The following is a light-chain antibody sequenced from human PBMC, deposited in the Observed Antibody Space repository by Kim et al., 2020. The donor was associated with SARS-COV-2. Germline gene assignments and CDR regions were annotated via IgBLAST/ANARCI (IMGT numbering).Light chain of an antibody. CDR1: SSDVGGYNY. Sequence: QSALTQPASVSGSPGQSITISCTGTSSDVGGYNYVSWYQQYPGKAPKLMIYDVFKRSSGVSNRFSGSKSGNTASLTISGLQAEDAADYYCTSYRGSGYVFGTGTKVTVL. V-gene: IGLV2-14*03. J-gene: IGLJ1*01. CDR2: DVF. CDR3: TSYRGSGYV.